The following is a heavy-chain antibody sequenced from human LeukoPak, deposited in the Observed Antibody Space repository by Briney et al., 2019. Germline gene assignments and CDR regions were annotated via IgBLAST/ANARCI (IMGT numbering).Heavy chain of an antibody. Sequence: GGSLRLSCAASGFTVSSNYMSWVRQAPGKGLEWVSVIYSGGSTYYADSVKGRSTISRDNSKNTLYLQMNSLRAEDTAVYYCARVLAAADSDWGQGTLSPSPQ. V-gene: IGHV3-53*01. CDR2: IYSGGST. CDR3: ARVLAAADSD. CDR1: GFTVSSNY. D-gene: IGHD6-13*01. J-gene: IGHJ4*02.